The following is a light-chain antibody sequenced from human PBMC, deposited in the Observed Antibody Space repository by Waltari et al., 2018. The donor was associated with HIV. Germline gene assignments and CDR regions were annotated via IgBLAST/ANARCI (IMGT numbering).Light chain of an antibody. CDR2: WAS. Sequence: DIVMTQSPDSLAVSLGERATINCKSSQSVLYDSNNKNYLAWYQQKPGQPPKLLIYWASTRDSGVPDRFSGSGSGPDFTLTISSLHAEDVAVYYCQQYYSTPRTFGQGTKVDIK. V-gene: IGKV4-1*01. CDR1: QSVLYDSNNKNY. J-gene: IGKJ1*01. CDR3: QQYYSTPRT.